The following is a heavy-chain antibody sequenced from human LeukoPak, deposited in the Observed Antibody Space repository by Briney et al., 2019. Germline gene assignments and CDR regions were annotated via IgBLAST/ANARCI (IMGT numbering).Heavy chain of an antibody. D-gene: IGHD2-15*01. CDR1: GYTFTGYY. CDR2: INPNSGGT. CDR3: ARKIGSYYYYYMDV. Sequence: ASVKVSCKASGYTFTGYYMHWVRQAPGQGLEWMGWINPNSGGTNYAQKFQGRVTMTGDTSISTAYMELRSLRSDDTAVYYCARKIGSYYYYYMDVWGKGTTVTISS. J-gene: IGHJ6*03. V-gene: IGHV1-2*02.